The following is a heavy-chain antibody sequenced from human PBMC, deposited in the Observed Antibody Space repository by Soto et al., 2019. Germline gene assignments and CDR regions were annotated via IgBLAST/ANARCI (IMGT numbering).Heavy chain of an antibody. CDR1: GFTFSDYS. V-gene: IGHV3-48*02. Sequence: LRLSCAASGFTFSDYSMNWVRQAPGKGLEWISYISESSITYYADSVKGRFSISRDNAKNSLYLHMNILRDEDTAVYYCARVTRRIAVTGGDYWGQGTLVTVSS. CDR2: ISESSIT. CDR3: ARVTRRIAVTGGDY. J-gene: IGHJ4*02. D-gene: IGHD6-19*01.